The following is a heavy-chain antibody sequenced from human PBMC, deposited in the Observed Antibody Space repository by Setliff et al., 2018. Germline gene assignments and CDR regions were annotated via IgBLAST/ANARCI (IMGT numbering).Heavy chain of an antibody. J-gene: IGHJ3*02. V-gene: IGHV4-59*01. CDR2: IYYSGST. Sequence: PSETLSLTCTVSGGSISSYYWSWIRQPPGKGLEWIGYIYYSGSTNYNPPLKSRVTISVDTSKNQFSLKLGSVTAADTAVYYCAREWNYYDSSGYGYAFDIWGQGTMVTVSS. CDR3: AREWNYYDSSGYGYAFDI. D-gene: IGHD3-22*01. CDR1: GGSISSYY.